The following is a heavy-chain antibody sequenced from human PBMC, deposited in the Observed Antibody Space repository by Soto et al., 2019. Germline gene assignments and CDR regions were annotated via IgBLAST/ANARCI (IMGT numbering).Heavy chain of an antibody. Sequence: SETLSLTCTVSGGSISSYYWSWIRQPPGKGLEWIGYIYYSGSTNYNPSLKSRVTISVDTSKNQFSLKLSPVTAADTAVYYCARHGRYCSSTSCYWGFDPWGQGTLVTVSS. CDR1: GGSISSYY. CDR2: IYYSGST. V-gene: IGHV4-59*08. D-gene: IGHD2-2*01. CDR3: ARHGRYCSSTSCYWGFDP. J-gene: IGHJ5*02.